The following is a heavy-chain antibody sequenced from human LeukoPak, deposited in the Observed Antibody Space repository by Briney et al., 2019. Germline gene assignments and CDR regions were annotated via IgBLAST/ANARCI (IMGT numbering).Heavy chain of an antibody. D-gene: IGHD3-3*01. CDR1: GFTFSSYA. CDR2: ISGSGGST. Sequence: GGSLRLSCAASGFTFSSYAMSWVRQAPGKRLEWVSAISGSGGSTYYADSVKGRFTISRDNSKNTLYLQMNSLRAEDMAVYYCAKDKEITICGVVIIPGYYFDYWGQGTLVTVSS. CDR3: AKDKEITICGVVIIPGYYFDY. J-gene: IGHJ4*02. V-gene: IGHV3-23*01.